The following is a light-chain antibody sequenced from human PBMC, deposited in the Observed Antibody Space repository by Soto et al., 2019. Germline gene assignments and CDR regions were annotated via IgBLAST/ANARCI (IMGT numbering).Light chain of an antibody. Sequence: EIVMTQSPATLSVSPGERATLSCRASQNIGGTLAWYQQKPGQAPRLLFYGASTRATGIPDRFSGSGSGTQFTLTISSLQSEDFAVYYCQQFHNWPPLTLGGGTKVDTK. J-gene: IGKJ4*01. V-gene: IGKV3-15*01. CDR2: GAS. CDR1: QNIGGT. CDR3: QQFHNWPPLT.